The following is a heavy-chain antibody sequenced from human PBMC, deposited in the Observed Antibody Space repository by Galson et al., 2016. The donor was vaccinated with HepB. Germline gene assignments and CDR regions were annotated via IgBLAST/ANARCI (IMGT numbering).Heavy chain of an antibody. CDR2: ISTSSDTT. J-gene: IGHJ3*02. Sequence: SLRLSCAASGFTFSSYSMNWVRQAPGKGLEWVSYISTSSDTTYYADSVKGRFTVSRDNAKHSLYLQMNSLRVEDTAVYYCARGGSYTGLGPEDAFDIWGQGTMLTVSS. D-gene: IGHD3-16*01. CDR3: ARGGSYTGLGPEDAFDI. V-gene: IGHV3-48*04. CDR1: GFTFSSYS.